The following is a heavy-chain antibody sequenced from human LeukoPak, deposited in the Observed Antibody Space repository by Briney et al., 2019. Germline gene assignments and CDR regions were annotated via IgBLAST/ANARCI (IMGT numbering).Heavy chain of an antibody. CDR2: IYPGGSET. J-gene: IGHJ4*02. CDR3: ARASRDGYNQNFDY. D-gene: IGHD5-24*01. V-gene: IGHV5-51*01. Sequence: GESLKISCKGLGYSFSSYWNAWVRQRPGKGLEWMGIIYPGGSETRYDPSFQGQVTISADSSTSTDYLQWSSLRASDTAMYYCARASRDGYNQNFDYWGQGTLVTVSS. CDR1: GYSFSSYW.